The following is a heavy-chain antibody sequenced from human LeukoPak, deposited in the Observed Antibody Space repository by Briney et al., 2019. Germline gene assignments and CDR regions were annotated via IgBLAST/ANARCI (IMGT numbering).Heavy chain of an antibody. CDR1: GFAFSSYA. CDR2: TWYDGTNK. CDR3: AREAYDSSGYYYPNAFDI. V-gene: IGHV3-33*01. D-gene: IGHD3-22*01. J-gene: IGHJ3*02. Sequence: PGGSLRLSCAASGFAFSSYAMHWVRQAPGKGLEWVAVTWYDGTNKHYADSVKGRFTISRDNSKNTLYLQINSLRAEDTAVYYCAREAYDSSGYYYPNAFDIWGQGTMVTVSS.